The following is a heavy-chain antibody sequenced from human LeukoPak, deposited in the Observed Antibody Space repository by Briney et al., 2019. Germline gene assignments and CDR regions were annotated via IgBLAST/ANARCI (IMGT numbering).Heavy chain of an antibody. J-gene: IGHJ4*02. CDR3: ARGGANYYDSTPQILFDY. CDR1: GYTFTSYY. CDR2: INPSGGGT. Sequence: ASVKVSCKASGYTFTSYYMHWVRQAPGQGLEWMGIINPSGGGTKYAQKFQGRVTMTRDTSISTAYMELSRLRSDDTAAYYCARGGANYYDSTPQILFDYWGQGTLVTVSS. V-gene: IGHV1-2*02. D-gene: IGHD3-22*01.